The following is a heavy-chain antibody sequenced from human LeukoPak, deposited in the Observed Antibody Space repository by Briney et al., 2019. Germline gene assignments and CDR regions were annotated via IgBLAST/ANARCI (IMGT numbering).Heavy chain of an antibody. CDR1: GFTFTTYA. D-gene: IGHD6-13*01. CDR2: ISGSGGST. Sequence: GGSLRLSCAASGFTFTTYAMNWVRQAQGKGLEWVSGISGSGGSTYYANSVKGRFTISRDNSKNTLYLQMNSLRADDTAVYYCAKDQSITATGTGNWFDPWGQGTLVTVSS. V-gene: IGHV3-23*01. CDR3: AKDQSITATGTGNWFDP. J-gene: IGHJ5*02.